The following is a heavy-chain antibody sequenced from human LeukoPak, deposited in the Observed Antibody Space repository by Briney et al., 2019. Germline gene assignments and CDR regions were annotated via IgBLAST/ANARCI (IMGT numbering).Heavy chain of an antibody. V-gene: IGHV3-53*05. Sequence: PGGSLRLSCAASGFTVSSNYMSWVRQAPGKGLEWVSVIYSGGSTYYADSVKGRFTISRDNSKNTLYLQMNSLRAEDTAVYYCARESPEGYYGMDVWGQGTTVTVSS. CDR2: IYSGGST. CDR3: ARESPEGYYGMDV. D-gene: IGHD1-14*01. CDR1: GFTVSSNY. J-gene: IGHJ6*02.